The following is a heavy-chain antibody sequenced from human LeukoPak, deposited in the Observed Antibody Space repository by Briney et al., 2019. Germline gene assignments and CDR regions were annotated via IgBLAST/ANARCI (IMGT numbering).Heavy chain of an antibody. CDR3: ARGRIVGATFPGRGSLGGFDY. D-gene: IGHD1-26*01. CDR1: GGSFSGYY. CDR2: INHSGST. Sequence: SETLSLTCAVYGGSFSGYYWSWIRQPPGKGLEWIGEINHSGSTNYNPSLKSRVTISVDTSKNQFSLKLSSVTAADTAVYYCARGRIVGATFPGRGSLGGFDYWGQGTLVTVSS. V-gene: IGHV4-34*01. J-gene: IGHJ4*02.